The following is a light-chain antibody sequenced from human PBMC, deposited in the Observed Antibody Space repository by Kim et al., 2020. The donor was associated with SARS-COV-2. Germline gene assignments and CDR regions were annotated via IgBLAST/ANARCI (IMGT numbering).Light chain of an antibody. CDR2: DAS. CDR3: KQYVTSPKT. CDR1: QGISTY. V-gene: IGKV1-8*01. J-gene: IGKJ4*01. Sequence: AIRITQSPSSLSASTGDRVTITCRASQGISTYLAWYQQKPGKGPKLLIYDASTLQGGVPSRFSGSGSGTDFSLSISDLQSEDFATYYCKQYVTSPKTFGGGTRVEI.